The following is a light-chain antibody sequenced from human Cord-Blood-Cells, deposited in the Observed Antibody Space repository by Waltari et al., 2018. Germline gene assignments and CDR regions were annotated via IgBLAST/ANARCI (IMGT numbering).Light chain of an antibody. Sequence: QSVLTQSPSASGTPGQRVTISCSGSSSNIGSNYVYWYQQLPGTAPKLLIYRNNRRPSGVPDRVAGSKSGTSASLAISGLRSEDEADYYWAAWDDSLSGPVFGGGTKLTVL. CDR3: AAWDDSLSGPV. V-gene: IGLV1-47*01. CDR1: SSNIGSNY. J-gene: IGLJ3*02. CDR2: RNN.